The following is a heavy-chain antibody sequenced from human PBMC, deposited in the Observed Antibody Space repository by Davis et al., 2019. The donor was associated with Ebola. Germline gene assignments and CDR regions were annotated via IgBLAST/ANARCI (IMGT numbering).Heavy chain of an antibody. V-gene: IGHV4-38-2*02. Sequence: MPSETLSLTCTVSGYSISSGYYWGWIRQPPGKGLEWIGSIYHSGSTYYNPSLKSRVTISVDTSKNQFSLKLSSVTAADTAVYYCARREQQLAVDYWGQGTLVTVSS. CDR2: IYHSGST. D-gene: IGHD6-13*01. J-gene: IGHJ4*02. CDR3: ARREQQLAVDY. CDR1: GYSISSGYY.